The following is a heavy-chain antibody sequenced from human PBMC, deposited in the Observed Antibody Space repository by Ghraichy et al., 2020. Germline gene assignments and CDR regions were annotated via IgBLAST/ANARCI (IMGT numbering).Heavy chain of an antibody. CDR2: INPSGGST. J-gene: IGHJ6*02. CDR1: GYSFTSYY. V-gene: IGHV1-46*01. D-gene: IGHD6-19*01. Sequence: ASVKVSCKASGYSFTSYYMHWVRQAPGQGLEWMGIINPSGGSTSYAQKFQGRVTMTRDTSTSTLDMELSSLRSEDTAVYYCARELDSSGWSYYYYGMDVWGQGTTVTVSS. CDR3: ARELDSSGWSYYYYGMDV.